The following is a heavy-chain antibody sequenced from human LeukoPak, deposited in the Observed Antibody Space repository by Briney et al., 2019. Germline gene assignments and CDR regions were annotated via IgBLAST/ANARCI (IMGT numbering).Heavy chain of an antibody. Sequence: PSETLSLTCTVSGGSISSYYWNWIRQPPGQGLGWIGYISNSGITKYNPSLKSRVTISLETSKNQFSLRLTSVTAADTAVYYCAKASVTTAVLFDSWGQGTQVAVSS. CDR2: ISNSGIT. V-gene: IGHV4-59*01. CDR3: AKASVTTAVLFDS. D-gene: IGHD4-23*01. CDR1: GGSISSYY. J-gene: IGHJ4*02.